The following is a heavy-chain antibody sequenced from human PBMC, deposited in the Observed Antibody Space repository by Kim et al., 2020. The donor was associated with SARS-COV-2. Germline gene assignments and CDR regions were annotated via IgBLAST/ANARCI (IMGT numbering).Heavy chain of an antibody. CDR3: VKGAEGSGSYYNY. CDR1: GFTFSSYA. CDR2: ISSNGGST. V-gene: IGHV3-64D*06. Sequence: GGSLRLSCSASGFTFSSYAMHWVRQAPGKGLEYVSAISSNGGSTYYADSVKGRFTISRDNSKNTLYLQMSSLRAEDTAVYYCVKGAEGSGSYYNYWGQGTLVTVSS. J-gene: IGHJ4*02. D-gene: IGHD3-10*01.